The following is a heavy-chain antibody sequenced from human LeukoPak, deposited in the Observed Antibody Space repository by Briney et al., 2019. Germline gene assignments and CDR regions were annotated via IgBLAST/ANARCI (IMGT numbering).Heavy chain of an antibody. CDR2: IKSDGSDK. J-gene: IGHJ3*02. CDR1: GFSLNNYW. Sequence: GGSLRLSCAASGFSLNNYWMMWVRQAPGKGLEWVANIKSDGSDKYYVDSVKGRFTISRDNARNSLFLRMSSLRADDTATYYCATDPPWGSDVFDMWGRGTMVTVSS. CDR3: ATDPPWGSDVFDM. V-gene: IGHV3-7*03. D-gene: IGHD7-27*01.